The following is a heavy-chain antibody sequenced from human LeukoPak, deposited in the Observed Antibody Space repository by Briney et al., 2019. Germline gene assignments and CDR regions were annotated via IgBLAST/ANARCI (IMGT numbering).Heavy chain of an antibody. D-gene: IGHD7-27*01. Sequence: GGSLRLSCAGSGFYFINSWISWVRQSPGKGLEWVDHIKRKSDGETVDFAAPVNGRFSISRDDSKNTVYLQMNGLRIEDTGVYYCTTSGGNWDYFDYWGQGTLVTVSS. CDR1: GFYFINSW. V-gene: IGHV3-15*01. CDR2: IKRKSDGETV. CDR3: TTSGGNWDYFDY. J-gene: IGHJ4*02.